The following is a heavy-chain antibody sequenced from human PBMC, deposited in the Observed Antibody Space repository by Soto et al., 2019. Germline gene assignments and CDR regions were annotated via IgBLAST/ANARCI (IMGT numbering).Heavy chain of an antibody. CDR2: IYHSGST. Sequence: TLSLTCAVSGGSISSSNCWSWVRQPPGKGLEWIGEIYHSGSTNFNPSLKSRVTISVDKSKNQFSLKLNSVTAADTAVYYCARVSGSYYYGMDVWGQGTTVTVSS. CDR3: ARVSGSYYYGMDV. CDR1: GGSISSSNC. V-gene: IGHV4-4*02. J-gene: IGHJ6*02.